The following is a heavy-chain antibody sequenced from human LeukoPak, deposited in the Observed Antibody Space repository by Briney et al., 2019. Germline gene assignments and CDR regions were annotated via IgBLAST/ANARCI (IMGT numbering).Heavy chain of an antibody. Sequence: GGSLRLSCAASGFTFSSYWMSWVRQVPGKGLEWVANIKQDGSEKYYVDSVKGRFTISRDNAKNSLYLQMNSLRAEDTAVYYCARVYAVAYGDYLDYWGQGTLVTVSS. J-gene: IGHJ4*02. CDR3: ARVYAVAYGDYLDY. CDR2: IKQDGSEK. D-gene: IGHD4-17*01. CDR1: GFTFSSYW. V-gene: IGHV3-7*01.